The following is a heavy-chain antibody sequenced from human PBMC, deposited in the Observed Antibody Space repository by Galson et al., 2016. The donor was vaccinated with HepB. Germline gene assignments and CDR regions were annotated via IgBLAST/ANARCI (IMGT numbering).Heavy chain of an antibody. J-gene: IGHJ6*02. D-gene: IGHD3-10*01. V-gene: IGHV3-53*01. CDR3: AGDPGFPNGMDI. CDR2: IYGGGIT. CDR1: GFIVNNNY. Sequence: SLRLSCAASGFIVNNNYMSWVRQAPGKGLEWVSVIYGGGITYYADSVKGRFTISRDSSENTVNLQMNSLRAEDTAVYYCAGDPGFPNGMDIWGQGTTGTASS.